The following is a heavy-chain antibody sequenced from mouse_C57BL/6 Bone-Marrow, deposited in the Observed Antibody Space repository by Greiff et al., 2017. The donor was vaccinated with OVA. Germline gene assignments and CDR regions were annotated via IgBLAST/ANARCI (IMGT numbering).Heavy chain of an antibody. Sequence: EVNVVESGGGLVKPGGSLKLSCAASGFTFSSYAMSWVRQTPEKRLEWVATISDGGSYTYYPDNVKGRFTISRDNAKNNLYLQMSHLKSEDTAMYYCARESSDGYYFDYWGQGTTLTVSS. CDR3: ARESSDGYYFDY. CDR1: GFTFSSYA. V-gene: IGHV5-4*01. D-gene: IGHD2-3*01. J-gene: IGHJ2*01. CDR2: ISDGGSYT.